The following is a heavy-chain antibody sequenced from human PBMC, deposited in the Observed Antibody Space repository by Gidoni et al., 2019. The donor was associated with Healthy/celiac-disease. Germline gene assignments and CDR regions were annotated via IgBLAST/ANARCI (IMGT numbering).Heavy chain of an antibody. CDR3: AKFLYYYDSSGYPDHFDY. V-gene: IGHV3-23*01. CDR1: GFTFSSYA. CDR2: ISGSGGST. Sequence: EVHLLESGGGLVQPGGSLRLSCAASGFTFSSYAMSWVRQAPGKGLEWVSAISGSGGSTYYADSVKGRFTISRDNSKNTLYLQMNSLRAEDTAVYYCAKFLYYYDSSGYPDHFDYWGQGTLVTVSS. J-gene: IGHJ4*02. D-gene: IGHD3-22*01.